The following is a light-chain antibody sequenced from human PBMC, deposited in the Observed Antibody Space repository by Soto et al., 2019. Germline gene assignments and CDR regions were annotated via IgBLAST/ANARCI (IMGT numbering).Light chain of an antibody. CDR2: DVS. Sequence: QSVLTQPASVSGSPGQSITISCTGTSSDVGGYNYVSWYQQHPGKAPKHMIYDVSNRPSGVSNRFSGSKSGNTASLTISGLQAEDEADYYCSSYTSSSLYVFGTGTKLTVL. V-gene: IGLV2-14*01. CDR1: SSDVGGYNY. J-gene: IGLJ1*01. CDR3: SSYTSSSLYV.